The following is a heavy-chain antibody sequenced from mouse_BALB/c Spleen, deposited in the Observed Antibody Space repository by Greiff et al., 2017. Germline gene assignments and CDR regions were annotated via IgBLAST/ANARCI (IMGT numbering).Heavy chain of an antibody. Sequence: QVQLKESGAELVKPGASVKLSCKASGYTFTSYYMYWVKQRPGQGLEWIGEINPSNGGTNFNEKFKSKATLTVDKSSSTAYMQLSSLTSEDSAVYYCTRMRGYDGYYYFDYWGQGTTLTVSS. J-gene: IGHJ2*01. CDR2: INPSNGGT. D-gene: IGHD2-3*01. V-gene: IGHV1S81*02. CDR3: TRMRGYDGYYYFDY. CDR1: GYTFTSYY.